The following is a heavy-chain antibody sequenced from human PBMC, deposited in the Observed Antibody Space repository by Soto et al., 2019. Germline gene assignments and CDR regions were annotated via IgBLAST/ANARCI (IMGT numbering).Heavy chain of an antibody. CDR3: AREIVTAGGNNYFDP. Sequence: SETRSRTWVVSGGTVASSHWWSCFRQSPGRGLEWIGNVYHTGDTNFNPSLQSRVTFSVDKSNNRFSLRLTSVTAADTAVYFCAREIVTAGGNNYFDPWGPGTLVTVSS. V-gene: IGHV4-4*02. J-gene: IGHJ5*02. CDR2: VYHTGDT. D-gene: IGHD2-21*02. CDR1: GGTVASSHW.